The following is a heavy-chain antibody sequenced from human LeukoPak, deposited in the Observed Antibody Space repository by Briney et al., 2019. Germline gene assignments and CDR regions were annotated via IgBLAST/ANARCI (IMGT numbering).Heavy chain of an antibody. V-gene: IGHV3-64*04. CDR3: ARGGPPYGLDY. Sequence: GGSLRLSCSASGFTFSSYAMHWVRQAPGKGLEYVSAISSNGGSTYYADSVKGRFTISRDNAKNTLYLQMNSLRAEDTAVYYCARGGPPYGLDYWGQGTLGTVSS. CDR1: GFTFSSYA. CDR2: ISSNGGST. J-gene: IGHJ4*02. D-gene: IGHD3-10*01.